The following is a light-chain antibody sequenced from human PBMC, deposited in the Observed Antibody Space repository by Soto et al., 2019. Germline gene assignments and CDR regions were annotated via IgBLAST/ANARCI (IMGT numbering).Light chain of an antibody. CDR2: AAS. CDR3: HQSYDIPT. Sequence: AIQVTQSPSSLSTSVGDRVTITCRASQVIRNDLGWYQQKPGKAPKLLIYAASSLQSGVPSRFSGSGSGTDFTLTVSSLQPEDFATYYCHQSYDIPTFGQGTRLEIK. V-gene: IGKV1-6*01. CDR1: QVIRND. J-gene: IGKJ5*01.